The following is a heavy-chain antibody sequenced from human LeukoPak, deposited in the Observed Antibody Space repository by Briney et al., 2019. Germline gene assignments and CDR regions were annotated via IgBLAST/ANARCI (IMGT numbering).Heavy chain of an antibody. CDR3: AKGRGYCTGGSCYSDY. CDR1: GFTFYNYA. Sequence: GGSLRLSCAASGFTFYNYAMSWVRQAPGKGLEWVSAITGSGTDTFHADSVKGRFTISRDNSKNTLYLQMNSLRVEDTAIYYCAKGRGYCTGGSCYSDYWGQGTLVTVSS. D-gene: IGHD2-15*01. CDR2: ITGSGTDT. J-gene: IGHJ4*02. V-gene: IGHV3-23*01.